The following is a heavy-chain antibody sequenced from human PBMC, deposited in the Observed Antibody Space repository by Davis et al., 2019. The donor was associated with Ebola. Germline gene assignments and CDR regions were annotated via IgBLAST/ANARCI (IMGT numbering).Heavy chain of an antibody. V-gene: IGHV3-33*01. D-gene: IGHD2-2*03. CDR2: VWSDGSHR. Sequence: GESLKISCVGSESTFTGYGMHWVRQAPGKGLEWVSIVWSDGSHRDYADSVKGRFTISRDNSEGTLFLQMNGLRAEDTALYYCARDGWGHDAFDIWGQGVMVIVSS. CDR3: ARDGWGHDAFDI. J-gene: IGHJ3*02. CDR1: ESTFTGYG.